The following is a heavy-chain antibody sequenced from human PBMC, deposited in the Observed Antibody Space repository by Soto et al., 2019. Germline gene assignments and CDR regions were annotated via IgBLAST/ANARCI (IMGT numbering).Heavy chain of an antibody. CDR1: GFTFDDYA. V-gene: IGHV3-9*01. J-gene: IGHJ4*02. CDR2: ISWNSGSI. Sequence: GGSLRLSCAASGFTFDDYAMHWVRQAPGKGLEWVSGISWNSGSIGYADSVKGRFTISRDNAKNSLYLQMNSLRAEDTAVYYCAKHQYSSSWYNYFDYWGQGTLVTVSS. D-gene: IGHD6-13*01. CDR3: AKHQYSSSWYNYFDY.